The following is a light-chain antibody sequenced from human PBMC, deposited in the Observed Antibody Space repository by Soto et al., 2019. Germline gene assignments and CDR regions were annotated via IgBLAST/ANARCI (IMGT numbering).Light chain of an antibody. V-gene: IGLV2-11*01. Sequence: QCALTQPRSVCGSPGQSVTISCTGTSSDVGAYNYVSWYQQHPGKAPKLMTYDVSKRPSGVPDRFSGSKSGNTASLTISGLQAEDEADYYCCSYADNYSYVFGTGTKLTVL. CDR2: DVS. J-gene: IGLJ1*01. CDR1: SSDVGAYNY. CDR3: CSYADNYSYV.